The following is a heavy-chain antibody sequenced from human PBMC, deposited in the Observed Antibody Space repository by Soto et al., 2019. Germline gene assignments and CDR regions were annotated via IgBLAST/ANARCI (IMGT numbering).Heavy chain of an antibody. J-gene: IGHJ4*02. D-gene: IGHD2-15*01. CDR3: TTDGEGGPAH. V-gene: IGHV3-15*01. Sequence: EVQLVESGGGLVKPGGSLRLSCAASGFSFSNTWMRWVRQAPGRLEWVGRIKRNTEGGTSDYAVPVKDRFTISRDDSKDMLYQQMNSLKTEDTAVYYCTTDGEGGPAHWGQGTLVAVSS. CDR1: GFSFSNTW. CDR2: IKRNTEGGTS.